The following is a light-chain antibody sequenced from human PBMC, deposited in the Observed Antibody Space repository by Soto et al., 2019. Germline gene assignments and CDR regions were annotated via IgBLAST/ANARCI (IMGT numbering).Light chain of an antibody. CDR3: MQALQPPWT. V-gene: IGKV2-28*01. CDR2: LGS. J-gene: IGKJ1*01. CDR1: QSLLHSNGYNY. Sequence: DIVMTQSPLSLPVTPGEPASISCRSSQSLLHSNGYNYLDWYLQKPAQSPQLLIYLGSNRASGVPDRFSGSGSGTDFTLKISRVEAEDVGVYYCMQALQPPWTFGQGTKVEI.